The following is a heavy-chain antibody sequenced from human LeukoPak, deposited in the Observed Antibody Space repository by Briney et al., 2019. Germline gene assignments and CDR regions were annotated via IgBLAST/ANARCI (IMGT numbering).Heavy chain of an antibody. V-gene: IGHV1-2*02. CDR1: EYTFTGYY. D-gene: IGHD1-26*01. CDR3: ARDGTWGVGANRHFVY. J-gene: IGHJ4*02. CDR2: INPKSRGT. Sequence: GASVKVSCKASEYTFTGYYIHWVRQAPGQGLEWMGWINPKSRGTDYAQKFRGRVTLTRDKPISTAYMELSRLRSDDTAVYYCARDGTWGVGANRHFVYWGQGTLVTVSS.